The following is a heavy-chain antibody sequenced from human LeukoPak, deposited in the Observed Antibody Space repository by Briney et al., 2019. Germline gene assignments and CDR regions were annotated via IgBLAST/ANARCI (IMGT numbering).Heavy chain of an antibody. CDR1: GYTFSSYW. V-gene: IGHV5-51*01. D-gene: IGHD3-3*01. J-gene: IGHJ4*02. CDR3: ARQNDFRLDY. CDR2: IYPGDSDT. Sequence: ESLRISCKGSGYTFSSYWIGWVRQMPGKGLEWMGIIYPGDSDTRYSPSLQGQVTISVDTSIGTAYLQWSSLKASDTAIYYCARQNDFRLDYWGQGTLVTVSS.